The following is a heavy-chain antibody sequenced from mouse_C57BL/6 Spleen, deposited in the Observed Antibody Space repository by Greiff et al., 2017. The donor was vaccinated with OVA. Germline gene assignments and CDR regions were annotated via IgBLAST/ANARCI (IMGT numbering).Heavy chain of an antibody. J-gene: IGHJ4*01. CDR2: IDPSDSYT. D-gene: IGHD3-2*02. CDR1: GYTFTSYW. Sequence: QVQLQQPGAELVRPGTSVKLSCKASGYTFTSYWMHWVKQRPGQGLEWIGVIDPSDSYTNYNQKFKGKATLTVDTSSSTAYMQLSSLTSEDSAVYYCARGAQATNAMDYWGQGTSVTVSS. V-gene: IGHV1-59*01. CDR3: ARGAQATNAMDY.